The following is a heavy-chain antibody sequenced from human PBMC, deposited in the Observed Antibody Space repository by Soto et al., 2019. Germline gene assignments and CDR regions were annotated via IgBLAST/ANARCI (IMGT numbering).Heavy chain of an antibody. CDR1: GFTFSSYW. V-gene: IGHV3-7*03. CDR2: IKQDGSEK. Sequence: LRLSCAASGFTFSSYWMSWVRQAPGKGLEWVANIKQDGSEKYYVDSVKGRFTISRDNAKNSLYLQMNSLRAEDTAVYYCAREGGQQLDHYYYYGMDVWGQGTTVTVSS. D-gene: IGHD6-13*01. CDR3: AREGGQQLDHYYYYGMDV. J-gene: IGHJ6*02.